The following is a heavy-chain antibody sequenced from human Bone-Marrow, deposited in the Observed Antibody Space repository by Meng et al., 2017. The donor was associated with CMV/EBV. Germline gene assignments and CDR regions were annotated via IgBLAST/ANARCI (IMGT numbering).Heavy chain of an antibody. CDR3: ARAFGGAGWLDP. CDR1: GFTFSSYA. Sequence: GGSLRLSCAASGFTFSSYAMSWVRQAPGKGLEWVSAISGSGPSTYYADSVKGRFTISRDNSKNTLYLQMNSLRGEDTAVYYCARAFGGAGWLDPWGQGTLVTVSS. J-gene: IGHJ5*02. V-gene: IGHV3-23*01. D-gene: IGHD3-16*01. CDR2: ISGSGPST.